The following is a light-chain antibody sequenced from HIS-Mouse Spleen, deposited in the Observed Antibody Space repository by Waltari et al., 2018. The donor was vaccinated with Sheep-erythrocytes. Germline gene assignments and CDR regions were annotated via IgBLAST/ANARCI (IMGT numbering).Light chain of an antibody. Sequence: QSALTQPASVSGSPGQSITISCTGTSGDVGSYNLVSLYQQPPGKAPKPMIYEGSRRPSAVAHRFSGSKSGNTASLTISGLQAEDEADYYCCSYAGSSTPWVFGGGTKLTVL. CDR3: CSYAGSSTPWV. V-gene: IGLV2-23*01. CDR1: SGDVGSYNL. J-gene: IGLJ3*02. CDR2: EGS.